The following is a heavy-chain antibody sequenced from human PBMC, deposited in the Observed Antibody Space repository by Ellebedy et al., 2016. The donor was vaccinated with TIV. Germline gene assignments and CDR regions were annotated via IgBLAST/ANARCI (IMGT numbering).Heavy chain of an antibody. Sequence: GESLKISCVASGFTFSIYWMSWVRQAPGKGLECVANIKQDGSEKSYVDSVKGRFTISRDNAKNSLYLQMNSLRAEDTAVYYCSRHTDYALDYWGQGALVTVSS. J-gene: IGHJ4*02. CDR3: SRHTDYALDY. CDR2: IKQDGSEK. CDR1: GFTFSIYW. V-gene: IGHV3-7*01. D-gene: IGHD4-17*01.